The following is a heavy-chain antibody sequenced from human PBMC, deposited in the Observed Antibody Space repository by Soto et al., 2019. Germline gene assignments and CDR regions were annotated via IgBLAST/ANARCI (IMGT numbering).Heavy chain of an antibody. Sequence: SETLSLTCTVSVGSIYRGGYYWGWIRQPPGRGLEWIGNIDYNGVTYSNPSLKSRVTISRDTSKNQFSLKLTSVTAADTALYYCGKVLVGATGHTDSDSWGPGTLVTVSS. J-gene: IGHJ4*02. CDR3: GKVLVGATGHTDSDS. CDR2: IDYNGVT. D-gene: IGHD2-15*01. CDR1: VGSIYRGGYY. V-gene: IGHV4-39*01.